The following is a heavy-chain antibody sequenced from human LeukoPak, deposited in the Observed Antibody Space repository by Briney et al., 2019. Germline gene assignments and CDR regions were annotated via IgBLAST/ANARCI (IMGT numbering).Heavy chain of an antibody. J-gene: IGHJ5*02. CDR3: ARGRNYYDEILNWFDP. V-gene: IGHV4-34*01. Sequence: PSETLSLTCAVYGGSFSGYYWSWIRQPPGKGLEWIGEINHSGSANYNPSLKSRVTISVDTSKNQFSLKLSSVTAADTAVYYCARGRNYYDEILNWFDPWGQGTLVTVSS. D-gene: IGHD3-22*01. CDR1: GGSFSGYY. CDR2: INHSGSA.